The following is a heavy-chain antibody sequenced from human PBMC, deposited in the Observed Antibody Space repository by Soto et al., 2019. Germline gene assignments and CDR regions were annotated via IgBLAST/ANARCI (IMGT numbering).Heavy chain of an antibody. CDR3: AKAEEASGHPNSYLDY. V-gene: IGHV3-23*01. D-gene: IGHD2-15*01. CDR1: GFTFTYYA. CDR2: MSGRGGGT. Sequence: PRLSCAASGFTFTYYAMSWVRQAPGRGLEWVSVMSGRGGGTHYADSVKGRFTISRDNSKNTVYLQMDSLRVEDTAVYYCAKAEEASGHPNSYLDYWGQGTLVTV. J-gene: IGHJ4*02.